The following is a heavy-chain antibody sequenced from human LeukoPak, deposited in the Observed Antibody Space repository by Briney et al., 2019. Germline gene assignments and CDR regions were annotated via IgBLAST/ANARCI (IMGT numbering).Heavy chain of an antibody. D-gene: IGHD3-22*01. CDR1: GGTFSNYA. CDR2: IIPIFGTA. J-gene: IGHJ4*02. CDR3: ARGWDYDSGGRPTAYVY. Sequence: SVKVSCKASGGTFSNYAINWVRQAPGRGLEWMGGIIPIFGTANYAQKFQGRVTITADKSTSTVYMELNSLKSEDTAAHYCARGWDYDSGGRPTAYVYWGQGTLVTVSS. V-gene: IGHV1-69*06.